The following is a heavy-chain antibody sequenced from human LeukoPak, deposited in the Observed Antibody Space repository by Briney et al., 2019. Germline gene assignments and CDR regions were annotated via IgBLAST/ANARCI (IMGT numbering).Heavy chain of an antibody. CDR2: ISYDGSNK. J-gene: IGHJ6*02. D-gene: IGHD1-26*01. Sequence: GRPLRFSCAASGFTFSSYAMHWGRQSPGKGLEWVAVISYDGSNKYYADSVKGRFTISRDNSQNTLYLQMNRLRAEDTAVYYCARVYSGSYFLYYYYGMDVWGQGTTVTVSS. CDR3: ARVYSGSYFLYYYYGMDV. CDR1: GFTFSSYA. V-gene: IGHV3-30-3*01.